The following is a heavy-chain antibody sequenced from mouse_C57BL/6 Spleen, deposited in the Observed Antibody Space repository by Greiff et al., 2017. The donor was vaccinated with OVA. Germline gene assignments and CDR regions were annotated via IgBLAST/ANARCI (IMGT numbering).Heavy chain of an antibody. V-gene: IGHV1-80*01. CDR2: IYPGDGDT. D-gene: IGHD3-1*01. J-gene: IGHJ2*01. CDR3: ARGLRPYYFDY. CDR1: GYAFSSYW. Sequence: QVQLKQSGAELVKPGASVKISCKASGYAFSSYWMNWVKQRPGQGLEWIGQIYPGDGDTNYNGKFKGKATLTADKSSSTAYMQLSSLTSEDSAVYFCARGLRPYYFDYWGQGTTLTVSS.